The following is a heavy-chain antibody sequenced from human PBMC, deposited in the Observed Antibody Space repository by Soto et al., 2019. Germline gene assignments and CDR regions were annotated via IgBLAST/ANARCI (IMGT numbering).Heavy chain of an antibody. J-gene: IGHJ4*02. CDR1: GYSFTSYW. CDR2: IYPGDSDT. V-gene: IGHV5-51*01. Sequence: PGESLKISCKGSGYSFTSYWIGWVRQMPGKGLEWMGIIYPGDSDTRYSPSFQGQVTISADKSISTAYPQWSSLKASDTAMYYCARSYMYSSGWDTFDYWGQGTLVTVSS. D-gene: IGHD6-19*01. CDR3: ARSYMYSSGWDTFDY.